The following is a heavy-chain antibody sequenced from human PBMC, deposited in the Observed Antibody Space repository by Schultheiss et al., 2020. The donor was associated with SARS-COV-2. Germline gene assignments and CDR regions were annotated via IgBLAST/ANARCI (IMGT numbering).Heavy chain of an antibody. CDR1: GFTFSSYN. J-gene: IGHJ4*02. V-gene: IGHV3-48*01. CDR3: AREQYGLFDY. CDR2: ISSSSGTI. D-gene: IGHD3-10*01. Sequence: GGSLRLSCAASGFTFSSYNMNWVRQAPGKGLEWVSYISSSSGTIYYADSVKGRFTISRHNSKNTLYLQMNSLRAEDTAVYYCAREQYGLFDYWGQGTLVTVSS.